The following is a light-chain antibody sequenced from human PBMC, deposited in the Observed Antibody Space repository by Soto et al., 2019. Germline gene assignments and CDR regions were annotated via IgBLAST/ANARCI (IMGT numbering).Light chain of an antibody. CDR1: SSDVGGYNY. V-gene: IGLV2-8*01. Sequence: QSALTQPPSASGSPGQSVTISFTGTSSDVGGYNYVSWYQQHPGKAPKLMIYEVSKRPSGVPDRFSGSKSGNTASLTVSGLQAEDEADYYCSSYAGSNNRVVFGGGTKVTVL. CDR2: EVS. CDR3: SSYAGSNNRVV. J-gene: IGLJ2*01.